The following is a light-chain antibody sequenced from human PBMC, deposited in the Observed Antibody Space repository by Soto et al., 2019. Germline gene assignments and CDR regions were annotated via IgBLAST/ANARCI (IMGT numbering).Light chain of an antibody. CDR2: GAS. CDR3: QQYGSSPLYT. J-gene: IGKJ2*01. Sequence: EIVLTQSPGTLSLSPGERATLSCRASQSVSSSSLAWYQQKPGQAPRLLLYGASSRATGIPDRFSGSGSGTDFTLTISRLEPEDFAISYCQQYGSSPLYTFGQGTNLEIK. CDR1: QSVSSSS. V-gene: IGKV3-20*01.